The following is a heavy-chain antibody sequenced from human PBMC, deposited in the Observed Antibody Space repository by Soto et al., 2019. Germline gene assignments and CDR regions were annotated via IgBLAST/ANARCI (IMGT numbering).Heavy chain of an antibody. V-gene: IGHV1-18*01. CDR3: ARVVLGGRYFDWVPLGTTTTNYYYYMDV. J-gene: IGHJ6*03. D-gene: IGHD3-9*01. CDR1: GYTFTSYG. Sequence: ASVKVSCKASGYTFTSYGISWVRQAPGQGLEWMGWISAYNGNTNYAQKLQGRVTMTTDTSTSTAYMELRSLRSDDTAVYYCARVVLGGRYFDWVPLGTTTTNYYYYMDVWGKGTTVTVSS. CDR2: ISAYNGNT.